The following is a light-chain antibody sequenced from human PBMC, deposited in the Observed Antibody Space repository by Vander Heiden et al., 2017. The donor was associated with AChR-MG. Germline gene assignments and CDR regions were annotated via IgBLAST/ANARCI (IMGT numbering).Light chain of an antibody. CDR1: GGSVDTSY. V-gene: IGLV6-57*02. J-gene: IGLJ3*02. CDR2: EDK. Sequence: NFILTQPHSVSESPRTTAIISCTGSGGSVDTSYVQWYQQRPGRAPTTVIYEDKVRPSGVPARFSGSTDPSSSTAYLLISDLKTEDEAFYYCQSYDGTLLVFGGGTKLTVL. CDR3: QSYDGTLLV.